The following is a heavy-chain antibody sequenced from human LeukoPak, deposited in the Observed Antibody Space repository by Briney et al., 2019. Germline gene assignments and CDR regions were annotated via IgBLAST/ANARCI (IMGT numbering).Heavy chain of an antibody. CDR2: ISSSGSTI. V-gene: IGHV3-11*04. CDR3: AKGKDYYGSGSPFDY. Sequence: GGSLRLSCAASGFTFSDCYMSWIRQAPGKGLEWVSYISSSGSTIYYADSVKGRFTISRDNAKNSLYLQMNSLRAEDTAVYYCAKGKDYYGSGSPFDYWGQGTLVTVSS. D-gene: IGHD3-10*01. J-gene: IGHJ4*02. CDR1: GFTFSDCY.